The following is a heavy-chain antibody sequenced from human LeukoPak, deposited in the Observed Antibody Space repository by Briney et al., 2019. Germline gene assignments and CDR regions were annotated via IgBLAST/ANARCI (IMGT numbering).Heavy chain of an antibody. CDR2: ISSSSSYI. CDR3: ARVGGYSYGNSYYFDY. V-gene: IGHV3-21*01. CDR1: GFTFSSYS. D-gene: IGHD5-18*01. Sequence: PGGSLRLSCAASGFTFSSYSMNWVRQAPGKGLEWVSSISSSSSYIYYVDSVKGRFTISRDNAKNSLYLQMNSLRAEDTAVYYCARVGGYSYGNSYYFDYWGQGTLVTVSS. J-gene: IGHJ4*02.